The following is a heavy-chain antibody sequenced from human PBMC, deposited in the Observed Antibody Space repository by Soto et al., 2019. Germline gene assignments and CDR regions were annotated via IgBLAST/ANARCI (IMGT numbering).Heavy chain of an antibody. J-gene: IGHJ6*02. Sequence: ASLKVSCKASGYTFSNYGISWVRQGPGQGLEWMGWISGYNGNTHYEEKVQDRIKMTTDTSTSTTYLELRSLRSDDTAVYFCARHPGLGFGYSYAFDMDVWGQGTTVTVSS. CDR1: GYTFSNYG. CDR3: ARHPGLGFGYSYAFDMDV. D-gene: IGHD5-18*01. V-gene: IGHV1-18*01. CDR2: ISGYNGNT.